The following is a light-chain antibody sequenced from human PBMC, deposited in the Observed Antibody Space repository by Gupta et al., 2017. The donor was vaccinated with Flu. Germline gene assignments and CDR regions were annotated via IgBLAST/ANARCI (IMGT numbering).Light chain of an antibody. Sequence: VKITCTGTRGHSSNAIAWHQQLPENCPRYLMKLNSDDTHTKGDGIPDRFSVSRSGAEYYLTISSRQAEDEDDYYWQTGGTGIRVFGGGTKLTVL. CDR3: QTGGTGIRV. CDR2: LNSDDTH. CDR1: RGHSSNA. V-gene: IGLV4-69*01. J-gene: IGLJ3*02.